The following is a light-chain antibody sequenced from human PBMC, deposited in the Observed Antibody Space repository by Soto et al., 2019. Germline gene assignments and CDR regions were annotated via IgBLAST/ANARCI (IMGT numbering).Light chain of an antibody. J-gene: IGKJ4*01. CDR1: ESGNTY. Sequence: ETLLTQSPATLSLSPGERATLSCRASESGNTYLAWFQQNSGQAPRVLIYDSSHRDTGTPDRFSARGSGTDFTLAINKVEPEDVANYSGKQRGDWHLPFGGGKRVPI. CDR3: KQRGDWHLP. V-gene: IGKV3-11*01. CDR2: DSS.